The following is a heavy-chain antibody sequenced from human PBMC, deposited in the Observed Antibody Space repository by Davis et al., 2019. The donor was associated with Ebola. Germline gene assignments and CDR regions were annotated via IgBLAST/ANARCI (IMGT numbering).Heavy chain of an antibody. Sequence: HTAASLTLSCAASGFTFSSYCMSWVRQPPGKGLVWVSRINSDGSSTSYADSVKGRFTTSRDNAKNTLYLQMNSLRAEDTAVYYCARDLVVLRFVEDQMKYYYYGMDVWGQGTTVTVSS. V-gene: IGHV3-74*01. CDR2: INSDGSST. J-gene: IGHJ6*02. CDR1: GFTFSSYC. CDR3: ARDLVVLRFVEDQMKYYYYGMDV. D-gene: IGHD3-3*01.